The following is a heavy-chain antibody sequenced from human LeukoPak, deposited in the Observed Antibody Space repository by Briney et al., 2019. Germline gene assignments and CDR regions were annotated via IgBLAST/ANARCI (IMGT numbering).Heavy chain of an antibody. V-gene: IGHV3-23*01. Sequence: PGGSLRLSCEASGFTFTNYAMSWVRQIPGKGLEWVSGISGSGGSTYHADSVKGRFTISRDNAKNSLYLQMNSLRAEDTAVYYCARGGSDILTQHDYWGQGTLVTVSS. D-gene: IGHD3-9*01. CDR1: GFTFTNYA. CDR3: ARGGSDILTQHDY. CDR2: ISGSGGST. J-gene: IGHJ4*02.